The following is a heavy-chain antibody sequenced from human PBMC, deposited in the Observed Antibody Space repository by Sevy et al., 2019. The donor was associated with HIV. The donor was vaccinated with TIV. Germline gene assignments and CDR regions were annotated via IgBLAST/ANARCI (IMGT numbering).Heavy chain of an antibody. CDR2: IKQDGSEK. CDR1: GFTFSSYW. D-gene: IGHD3-10*02. V-gene: IGHV3-7*01. J-gene: IGHJ4*02. CDR3: ARELVFGNTVHYFDY. Sequence: GGSLRLSCAASGFTFSSYWMSWVRQAPGKGLEWVANIKQDGSEKYYVDSVKGRFTISRDNAKNSLYLQMNSLRAEDTAVYYCARELVFGNTVHYFDYWGQGTLVTVSS.